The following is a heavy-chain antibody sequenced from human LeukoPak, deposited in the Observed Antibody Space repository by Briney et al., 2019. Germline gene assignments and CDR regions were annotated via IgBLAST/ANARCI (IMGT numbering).Heavy chain of an antibody. V-gene: IGHV3-23*01. CDR2: ISGSGEST. D-gene: IGHD3-3*01. J-gene: IGHJ5*02. Sequence: GGSLRLSCEGSGFIFSSYAMTWVRQAPGRGLQWVSSISGSGESTYYADSMKGRFTISRDNSKNTLSLQMNSLRAEDTAVYFCAKGWEFRVVIPAAVSWGQGTLVTVSS. CDR1: GFIFSSYA. CDR3: AKGWEFRVVIPAAVS.